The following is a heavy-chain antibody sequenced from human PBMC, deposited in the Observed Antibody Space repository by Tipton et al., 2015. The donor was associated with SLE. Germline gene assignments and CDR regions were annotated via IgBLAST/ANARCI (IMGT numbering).Heavy chain of an antibody. Sequence: GSLRLSCAASGFTFSSYGMHWVRQAPGKGLEWVSAISGSGGSTYYADSVKGRFTISRDNSKNTLYLQMNSLRAEDTAVYYCARVATYYDFWSGRGYMDVWGKGTTVTVSS. V-gene: IGHV3-23*01. J-gene: IGHJ6*03. D-gene: IGHD3-3*01. CDR2: ISGSGGST. CDR3: ARVATYYDFWSGRGYMDV. CDR1: GFTFSSYG.